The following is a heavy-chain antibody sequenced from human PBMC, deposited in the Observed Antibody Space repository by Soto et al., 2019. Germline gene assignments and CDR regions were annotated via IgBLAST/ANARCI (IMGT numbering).Heavy chain of an antibody. D-gene: IGHD3-9*01. J-gene: IGHJ3*02. CDR1: GFTFSSYA. V-gene: IGHV3-23*01. CDR2: ISGSGGST. Sequence: GGSLRLSCAASGFTFSSYAMSWVRQAPGKGLEWVSAISGSGGSTYYADSVKGRLTISRDNSKNTLYLQMNSLRAEDTAVYYCAKVSDILTGPRAFDIWGQGTMVTVSS. CDR3: AKVSDILTGPRAFDI.